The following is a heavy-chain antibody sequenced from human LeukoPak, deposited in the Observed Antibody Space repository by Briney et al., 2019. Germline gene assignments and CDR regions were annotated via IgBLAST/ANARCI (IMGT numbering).Heavy chain of an antibody. Sequence: PGGSLRLSCAASGFTFSSYAMSWVRQAPGKGLEWVSVIYSGGSTYYADSVKGRFTISRDNSKNTLYLQMNSLTAEDTAVYYCARERGSQGYFDYWGQGTLVTVSS. CDR1: GFTFSSYA. V-gene: IGHV3-66*02. CDR2: IYSGGST. J-gene: IGHJ4*02. D-gene: IGHD1-26*01. CDR3: ARERGSQGYFDY.